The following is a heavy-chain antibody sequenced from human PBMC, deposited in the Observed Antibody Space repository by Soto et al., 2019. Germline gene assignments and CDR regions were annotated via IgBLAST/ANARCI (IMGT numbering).Heavy chain of an antibody. CDR2: IIPIFGTA. Sequence: QVQLVQSGAEVKKPGSSVKVSCKASVGTFSSYAISWVRQAPGQGLEWMGGIIPIFGTANYAQKFQGRVTITADESTSTAYMELSSLRSEDTAVYYCARGGVGYCSSTSCQHDWFDPWGQGTMVTVSS. J-gene: IGHJ5*02. CDR3: ARGGVGYCSSTSCQHDWFDP. V-gene: IGHV1-69*01. D-gene: IGHD2-2*01. CDR1: VGTFSSYA.